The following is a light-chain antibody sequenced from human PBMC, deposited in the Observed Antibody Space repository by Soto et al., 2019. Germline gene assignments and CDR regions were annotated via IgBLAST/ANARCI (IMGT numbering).Light chain of an antibody. V-gene: IGLV2-14*01. CDR3: SSYTSSNSWV. CDR1: SSDVGGYDY. J-gene: IGLJ3*02. CDR2: DVS. Sequence: QSAPTQPASVSGSPGQSIAISCTGTSSDVGGYDYVSWYQQHSGRAPKLMIYDVSNRPSGVSNRFSGSKSGNTASLTISGLQPEDEADYYCSSYTSSNSWVFGGGTKVTVL.